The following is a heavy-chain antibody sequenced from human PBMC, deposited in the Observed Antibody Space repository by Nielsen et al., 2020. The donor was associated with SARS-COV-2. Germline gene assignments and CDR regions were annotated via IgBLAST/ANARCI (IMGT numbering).Heavy chain of an antibody. CDR1: GGTFTNYA. V-gene: IGHV1-69*04. J-gene: IGHJ4*02. Sequence: SVKVSCKASGGTFTNYAFSWMRQAPGQGLEWMGRSIPILGIATYAQKFQGRVTITADKSTSTAFMEATSLISEDTAVYYCARSLAISSGWYYDYWGQGTLVTVSS. D-gene: IGHD6-19*01. CDR2: SIPILGIA. CDR3: ARSLAISSGWYYDY.